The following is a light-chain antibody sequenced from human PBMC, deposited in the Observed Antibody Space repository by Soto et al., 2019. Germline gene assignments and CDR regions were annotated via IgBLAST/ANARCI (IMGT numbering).Light chain of an antibody. Sequence: DIQMTQSPSFVSASVGDRVTITCRASQAVSTWLAWYQQKPGDAPKLLIYAASTLQSGVPSRFSGSGSGTDFTLTIRSMQTADFANYYCQQANSFPRTFGGGTKVDIK. CDR3: QQANSFPRT. V-gene: IGKV1-12*01. CDR1: QAVSTW. J-gene: IGKJ4*01. CDR2: AAS.